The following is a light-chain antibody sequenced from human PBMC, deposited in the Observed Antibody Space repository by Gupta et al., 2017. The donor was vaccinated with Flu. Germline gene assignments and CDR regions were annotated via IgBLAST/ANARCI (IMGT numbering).Light chain of an antibody. Sequence: QLPSVSAAPGQEVTISCSGSRSNIGNNYVSWYQQLPGTAPRLLIYENNKRPSGIPDRFSGSKSGTSATLGITGLQTGDEADYYCGTWDSSLSVGVFGGGTKLTVL. V-gene: IGLV1-51*02. CDR1: RSNIGNNY. CDR2: ENN. CDR3: GTWDSSLSVGV. J-gene: IGLJ3*02.